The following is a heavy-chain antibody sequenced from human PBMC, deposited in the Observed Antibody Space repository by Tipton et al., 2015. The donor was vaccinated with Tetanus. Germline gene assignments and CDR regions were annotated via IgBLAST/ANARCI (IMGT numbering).Heavy chain of an antibody. D-gene: IGHD3-3*01. CDR2: IYPGDSAT. Sequence: QLVQSGAEVKKPGESLKISCKGSGYSFTGHWIAWVRHMPGKGLEWMGSIYPGDSATRYSPSFQGQVTISADKSISTAYLQWSSLKASDTAMYCCASPQIFGVVDAFDIWGQGTMVTVSS. V-gene: IGHV5-51*01. J-gene: IGHJ3*02. CDR3: ASPQIFGVVDAFDI. CDR1: GYSFTGHW.